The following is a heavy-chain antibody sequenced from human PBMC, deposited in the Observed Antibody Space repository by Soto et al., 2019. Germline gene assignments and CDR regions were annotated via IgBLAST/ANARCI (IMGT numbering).Heavy chain of an antibody. CDR1: GFTFSSYS. V-gene: IGHV3-21*01. Sequence: GGSLRLSCAASGFTFSSYSMNWVRQAPGKGLEWVSSISSSSSYIYYADSVKGRFTISRDNAKNSLYLQMNSLRAEDTAVYYCARDKIEYSSSLGSDYWGQGTLVTVSS. CDR3: ARDKIEYSSSLGSDY. D-gene: IGHD6-6*01. CDR2: ISSSSSYI. J-gene: IGHJ4*02.